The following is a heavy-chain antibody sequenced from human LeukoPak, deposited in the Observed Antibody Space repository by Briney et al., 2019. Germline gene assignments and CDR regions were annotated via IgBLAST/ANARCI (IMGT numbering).Heavy chain of an antibody. V-gene: IGHV3-23*01. D-gene: IGHD6-13*01. CDR1: GFTFGNYA. J-gene: IGHJ3*02. CDR2: ISDSGGNT. Sequence: PGGSLRLSCAASGFTFGNYAMSWVRQAPGKGLEWVSSISDSGGNTYYADSVKGRFTISRDNSKNTLYVQMSSLRAEDTAVYYCAKDSQQLGQGFDIWGQGTMVTVSS. CDR3: AKDSQQLGQGFDI.